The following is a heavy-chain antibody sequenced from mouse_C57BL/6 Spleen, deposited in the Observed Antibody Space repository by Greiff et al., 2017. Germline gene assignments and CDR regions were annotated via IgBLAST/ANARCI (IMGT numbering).Heavy chain of an antibody. CDR1: GYTFTSYW. CDR3: ARTYGSSPWYFDV. CDR2: IDPSDSYT. J-gene: IGHJ1*03. Sequence: QVQLQQPGAELVKPGASVKLSCKASGYTFTSYWMQWVKQRPGQGLEWIGEIDPSDSYTNYNQKFKGKATLTVDTSSSPAYRQLSSLTSEDSAVYYCARTYGSSPWYFDVWGTGTTVTVSS. D-gene: IGHD1-1*01. V-gene: IGHV1-50*01.